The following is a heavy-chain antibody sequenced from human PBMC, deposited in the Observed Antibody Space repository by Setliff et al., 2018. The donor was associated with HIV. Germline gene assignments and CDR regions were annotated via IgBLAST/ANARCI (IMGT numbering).Heavy chain of an antibody. Sequence: SISSKTYGGTTDYAASVKGRFIISIDDPKSIAYLQMNSLKTEDTAVYYCSKVVGEGFWGYHYGMDVWGRGTTVTVSS. CDR2: ISSKTYGGTT. CDR3: SKVVGEGFWGYHYGMDV. D-gene: IGHD3-16*01. V-gene: IGHV3-49*02. J-gene: IGHJ6*02.